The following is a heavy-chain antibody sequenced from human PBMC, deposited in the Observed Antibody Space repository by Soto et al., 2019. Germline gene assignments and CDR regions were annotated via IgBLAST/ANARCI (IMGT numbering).Heavy chain of an antibody. J-gene: IGHJ4*02. Sequence: EVQLVESGGRLFRTGGSLRLSCVASGFTFSSYSMNWVRQAPGKGLEWVSSISSSSDYIFYADSLKGRFIISRDNTKNSLYLQMNSLRAVDTAMYYCASVLHCDSSGYSLWGQGTLVTVSS. CDR3: ASVLHCDSSGYSL. D-gene: IGHD3-22*01. CDR2: ISSSSDYI. V-gene: IGHV3-21*02. CDR1: GFTFSSYS.